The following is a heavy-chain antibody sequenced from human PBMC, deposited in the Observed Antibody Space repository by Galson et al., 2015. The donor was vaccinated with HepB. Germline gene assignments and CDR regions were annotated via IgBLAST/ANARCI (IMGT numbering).Heavy chain of an antibody. J-gene: IGHJ4*02. D-gene: IGHD1-26*01. V-gene: IGHV3-66*01. CDR2: IYSGGST. CDR3: ARELVIVGSPSAYFDY. Sequence: SLRLSCAASGFTVSSNYMSWVRQAPGKGLEWVSVIYSGGSTYYADSVKGRFTISRDNSKNTLYLQMNSLRAEDTAVYYCARELVIVGSPSAYFDYWGQGTLVTVSS. CDR1: GFTVSSNY.